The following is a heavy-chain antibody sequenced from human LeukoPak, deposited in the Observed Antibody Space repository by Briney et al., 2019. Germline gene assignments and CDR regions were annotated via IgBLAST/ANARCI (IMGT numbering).Heavy chain of an antibody. J-gene: IGHJ6*02. CDR3: ASFASSSSWYGGGYYYYGMDV. Sequence: SETLSLTCTVSGGSISSGGYYWSWIRQHPGKGLEWIRYIYYSGSTYYNPSLKSRVTISVDTSKNQFSLKLSSVTAADTAVYYCASFASSSSWYGGGYYYYGMDVWGQGTTVTVSS. D-gene: IGHD6-13*01. CDR2: IYYSGST. V-gene: IGHV4-31*03. CDR1: GGSISSGGYY.